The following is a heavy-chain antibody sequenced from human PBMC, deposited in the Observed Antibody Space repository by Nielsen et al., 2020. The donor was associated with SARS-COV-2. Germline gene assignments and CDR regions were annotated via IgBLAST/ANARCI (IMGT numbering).Heavy chain of an antibody. CDR3: ANPRFLESYDRVDV. D-gene: IGHD3-3*01. CDR2: ISGSGGST. CDR1: GFTFSSYA. Sequence: GESLKISCAASGFTFSSYAMSWVRQAPGKGLEWVSAISGSGGSTYHADSVKGRFTISRDNSKNTLYLQMNSLRAEDTAVYYCANPRFLESYDRVDVWGQGTTVTVSS. J-gene: IGHJ6*02. V-gene: IGHV3-23*01.